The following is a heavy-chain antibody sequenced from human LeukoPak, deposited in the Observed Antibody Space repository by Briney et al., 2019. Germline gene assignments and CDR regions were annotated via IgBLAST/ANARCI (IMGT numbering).Heavy chain of an antibody. CDR1: GFTFSGSA. CDR3: TRQAYDSSGYWAKLVDY. Sequence: GGSLRLSCAASGFTFSGSAMHWVRQASGKGLEWVGRIRSKANSYATAYAASAKGRFTISRDDSKNTAYLQMNSLKTEDTAVYYCTRQAYDSSGYWAKLVDYWGQGTLVTVSS. CDR2: IRSKANSYAT. D-gene: IGHD3-22*01. V-gene: IGHV3-73*01. J-gene: IGHJ4*02.